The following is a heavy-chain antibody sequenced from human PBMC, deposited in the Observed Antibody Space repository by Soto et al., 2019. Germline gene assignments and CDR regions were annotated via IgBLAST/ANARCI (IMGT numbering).Heavy chain of an antibody. CDR2: IYPGDSNT. CDR1: GYSFTNYW. Sequence: GDSLKISCKGSGYSFTNYWIGWVRQMPGKGLEWMGIIYPGDSNTRYSPSFQGQVTISADKSISAVYLQWSSLKASDTAVYYCARQGYCSSSACCTVDYWGQGTLVTVSS. CDR3: ARQGYCSSSACCTVDY. D-gene: IGHD2-2*02. J-gene: IGHJ4*02. V-gene: IGHV5-51*01.